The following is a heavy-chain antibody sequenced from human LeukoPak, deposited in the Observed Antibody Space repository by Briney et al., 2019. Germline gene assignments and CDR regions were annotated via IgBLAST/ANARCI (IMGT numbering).Heavy chain of an antibody. V-gene: IGHV3-53*01. CDR3: ARVSPAYCGGDCYIDY. D-gene: IGHD2-21*02. Sequence: GGSLRLSCAASGFTVSSNYMSWVRQAPGKGLEWVSVIYSGGSTYYADSVKGRFTISRDNSKNKLYLQMNSLRAEDTAVYYCARVSPAYCGGDCYIDYWGQGTLVTVSS. CDR2: IYSGGST. CDR1: GFTVSSNY. J-gene: IGHJ4*02.